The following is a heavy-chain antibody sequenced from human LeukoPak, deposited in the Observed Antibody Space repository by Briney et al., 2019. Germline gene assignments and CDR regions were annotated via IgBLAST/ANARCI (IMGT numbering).Heavy chain of an antibody. CDR1: GFTFSSYG. J-gene: IGHJ3*02. CDR2: ISGSGGST. CDR3: AKDPNGDYIGTFDI. V-gene: IGHV3-23*01. D-gene: IGHD4-17*01. Sequence: GESLRLSCAASGFTFSSYGMTWVRQAPGKGLEWVSSISGSGGSTQCAASVQGRFTISRDNSKNTLYLQMNSLRAEDTAVYYCAKDPNGDYIGTFDIWGQGTMVTVSS.